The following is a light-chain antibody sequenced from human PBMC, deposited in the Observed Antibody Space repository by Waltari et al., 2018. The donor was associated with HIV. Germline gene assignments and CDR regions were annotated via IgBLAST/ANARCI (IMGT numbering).Light chain of an antibody. V-gene: IGLV2-14*03. CDR2: DVS. J-gene: IGLJ1*01. Sequence: QSALPQPASVSGSPGQSITLPCPGTSSAVGGYNYVPWYQQHPGKAPKLMIYDVSNRPSGVSNRFSGSKSGNTASLTISGLQAEDEADYYCSSYTSSSPYAFGTGTKVTVL. CDR3: SSYTSSSPYA. CDR1: SSAVGGYNY.